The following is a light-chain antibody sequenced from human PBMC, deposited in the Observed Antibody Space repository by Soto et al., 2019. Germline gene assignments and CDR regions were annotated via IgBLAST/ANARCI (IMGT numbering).Light chain of an antibody. V-gene: IGKV1-5*03. CDR1: QTISSW. Sequence: DIQMTQSPSTLSGSVGDRVTITCRASQTISSWLAWYQQKPGKAPKLLIYKASTLKSGVPSRFSGSGSGTEFTLTISSLRPDDFATYYCQHYNSYSEAFAQG. J-gene: IGKJ1*01. CDR2: KAS. CDR3: QHYNSYSEA.